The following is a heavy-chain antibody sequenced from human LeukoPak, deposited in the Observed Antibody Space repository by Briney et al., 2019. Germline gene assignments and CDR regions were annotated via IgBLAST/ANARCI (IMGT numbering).Heavy chain of an antibody. CDR3: ARDCYYGSGPMDV. CDR1: GDSISSGSYY. V-gene: IGHV4-61*10. Sequence: PSQTLSLTCTVSGDSISSGSYYWSWIRQPAGKGLEWIGYIYYSGSTNYNPSLKSRVTISVDTSKNQFSLKLSSVTAADTAVYYCARDCYYGSGPMDVWGKGTTVTVSS. CDR2: IYYSGST. J-gene: IGHJ6*03. D-gene: IGHD3-10*01.